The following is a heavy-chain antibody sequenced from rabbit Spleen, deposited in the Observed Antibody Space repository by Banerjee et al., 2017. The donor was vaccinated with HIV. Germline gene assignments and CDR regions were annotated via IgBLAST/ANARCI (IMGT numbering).Heavy chain of an antibody. D-gene: IGHD1-1*01. Sequence: QELVESGGGLVQPGGSLKLSCKASGFSFSSNDYMCWVRQAPGKGLEWISCIAGSGSGFTYSATWAKGRFTCSKTSSTTVTLQMTSLTAADTATYFCARDNGSGDYIDVYFDLWGQGTLVTVS. CDR2: IAGSGSGFT. CDR3: ARDNGSGDYIDVYFDL. CDR1: GFSFSSNDY. J-gene: IGHJ4*01. V-gene: IGHV1S40*01.